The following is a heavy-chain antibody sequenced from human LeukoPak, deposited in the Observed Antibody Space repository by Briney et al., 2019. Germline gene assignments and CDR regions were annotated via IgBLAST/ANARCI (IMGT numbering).Heavy chain of an antibody. J-gene: IGHJ4*02. CDR1: GFTFSSYS. CDR3: ARGNLRYCSGGSCWEYFDY. Sequence: GGSLRLSCAASGFTFSSYSMNWVRQAPGKGLEWVSYISSSSSTIYYADSVKGRFTISRDNAKNSLYLQMNSLRDEDTAVYYCARGNLRYCSGGSCWEYFDYWGQGTLVTVSS. D-gene: IGHD2-15*01. V-gene: IGHV3-48*02. CDR2: ISSSSSTI.